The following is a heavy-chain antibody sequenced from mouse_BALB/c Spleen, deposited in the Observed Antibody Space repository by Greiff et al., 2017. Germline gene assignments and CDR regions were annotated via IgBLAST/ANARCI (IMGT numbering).Heavy chain of an antibody. J-gene: IGHJ4*01. Sequence: VQVVESGPGLVAPSQSLSITCTVSGFSLTSYGVHWVRQPPGKGLEWLGVIWAGGSTNYNSALMSRLSISKDNSKSQVFLKMNSLQTDDTAMYYCARDRGGYGSSPYAMDYWGQGTSVTVSS. V-gene: IGHV2-9*02. CDR3: ARDRGGYGSSPYAMDY. D-gene: IGHD1-1*01. CDR1: GFSLTSYG. CDR2: IWAGGST.